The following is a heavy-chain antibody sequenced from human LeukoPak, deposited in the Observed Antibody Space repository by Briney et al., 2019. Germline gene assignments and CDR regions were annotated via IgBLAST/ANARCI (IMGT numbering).Heavy chain of an antibody. CDR1: GFTFSSYA. CDR3: ARSIAVAGTTFDY. Sequence: PGGSLRLPCAASGFTFSSYAMHWVRQAPGKGLEWVAVISYDGSNKYYADSVKGRFTISRDNSKNTLYLQMNSLRAEDTAVYYCARSIAVAGTTFDYWGQGTLVTVSS. D-gene: IGHD6-19*01. CDR2: ISYDGSNK. J-gene: IGHJ4*02. V-gene: IGHV3-30-3*01.